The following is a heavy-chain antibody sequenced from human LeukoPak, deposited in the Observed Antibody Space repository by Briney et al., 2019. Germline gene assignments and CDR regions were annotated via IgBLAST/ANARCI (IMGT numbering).Heavy chain of an antibody. D-gene: IGHD3-22*01. V-gene: IGHV4-34*01. Sequence: PSETLSLTCAVYGGSFSGYYWSWIRQPPGKGLEWIGEINHSGSTNYNPPLKSRVTISVDTSKNQFSLKLSSVTAADTAVYYCARGSGKTYYYDSSGYYPFDYWGQGTLVTVSS. J-gene: IGHJ4*02. CDR2: INHSGST. CDR3: ARGSGKTYYYDSSGYYPFDY. CDR1: GGSFSGYY.